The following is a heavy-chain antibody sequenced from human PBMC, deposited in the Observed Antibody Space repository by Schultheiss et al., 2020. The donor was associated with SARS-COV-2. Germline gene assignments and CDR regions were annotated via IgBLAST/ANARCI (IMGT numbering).Heavy chain of an antibody. J-gene: IGHJ4*02. CDR2: IHYSGST. D-gene: IGHD2-2*01. CDR1: GDSLSSYY. V-gene: IGHV4-59*08. Sequence: SETLSLTCTVSGDSLSSYYWGWIRQPPGTRLEWIGYIHYSGSTNYNPSLKSRVTISVDTSKNQFSLKLSSVTAADTAVYYCARQLSPAAIGCDYWGQETLVTVSS. CDR3: ARQLSPAAIGCDY.